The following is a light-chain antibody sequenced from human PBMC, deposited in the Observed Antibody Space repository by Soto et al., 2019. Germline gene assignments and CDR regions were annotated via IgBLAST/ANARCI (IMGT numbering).Light chain of an antibody. CDR3: HHRNGWPPGAT. Sequence: EIVLTQSPATLSLSPGERATLSCRASQSISTYLAWYQQKPGQAPRLLIYDASNRATDIPARFSGSGSGTDFTLTITTLEPEDFAVYYCHHRNGWPPGATFGGGPKVEIK. CDR1: QSISTY. V-gene: IGKV3-11*01. CDR2: DAS. J-gene: IGKJ4*01.